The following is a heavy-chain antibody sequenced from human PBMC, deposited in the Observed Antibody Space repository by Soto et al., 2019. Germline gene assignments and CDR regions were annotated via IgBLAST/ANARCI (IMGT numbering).Heavy chain of an antibody. J-gene: IGHJ4*02. V-gene: IGHV3-74*01. CDR2: IDGVGTGT. CDR1: GFTFTNYW. CDR3: ATVFDY. Sequence: PGGSLRLSCAASGFTFTNYWMHWVRQVPGKGLVWVSRIDGVGTGTSYSDPVRGRFTISRDNAENTLYLQMNSLRAEDTDVYYCATVFDYWGQGTLGTVSX.